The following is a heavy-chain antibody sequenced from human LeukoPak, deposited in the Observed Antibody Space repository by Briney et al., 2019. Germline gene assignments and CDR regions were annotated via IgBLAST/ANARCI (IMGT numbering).Heavy chain of an antibody. CDR3: ARDLDSRFDI. D-gene: IGHD3-9*01. Sequence: GGSLRLSCAASGLTFSSYGMHWVRQAPGKGLEWVAVVGYDGYNKYYADSVKGRFTISRDNSKNTLYLQMNSLRAEDTAIYYCARDLDSRFDIWGQGTMVTVSS. J-gene: IGHJ3*02. CDR1: GLTFSSYG. V-gene: IGHV3-33*01. CDR2: VGYDGYNK.